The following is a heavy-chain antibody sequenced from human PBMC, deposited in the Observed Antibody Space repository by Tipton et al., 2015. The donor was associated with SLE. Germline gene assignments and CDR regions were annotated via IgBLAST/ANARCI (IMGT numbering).Heavy chain of an antibody. V-gene: IGHV4-39*07. Sequence: TLSLTCTVSGGSISSSSYYWGWIRQPPGKGLEWIGSIYYSGSTNYNPSLKSRVTISVDTSKNQFSLKLSSVTAADTAVYYCASWSPERTSGWSRFDYWGQGTLVTVSS. CDR3: ASWSPERTSGWSRFDY. CDR2: IYYSGST. J-gene: IGHJ4*02. CDR1: GGSISSSSYY. D-gene: IGHD6-19*01.